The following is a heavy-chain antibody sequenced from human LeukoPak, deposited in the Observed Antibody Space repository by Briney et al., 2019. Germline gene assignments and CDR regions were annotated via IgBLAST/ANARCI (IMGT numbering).Heavy chain of an antibody. Sequence: GGSLRLSCAASGFTFSSYAMSWVRQAPGKGLEWVSAISGSGGRTYYADSVKGRFTISRDNSKNTLYLQMNSLRAEDTAVYYCAKGYSSSWYFLAFDYWGQGTLVTVSS. J-gene: IGHJ4*02. CDR2: ISGSGGRT. CDR3: AKGYSSSWYFLAFDY. V-gene: IGHV3-23*01. CDR1: GFTFSSYA. D-gene: IGHD6-13*01.